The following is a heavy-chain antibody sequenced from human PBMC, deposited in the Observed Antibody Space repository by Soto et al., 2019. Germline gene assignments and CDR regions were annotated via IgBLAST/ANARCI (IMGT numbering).Heavy chain of an antibody. V-gene: IGHV3-48*02. CDR1: GFPFSAFS. D-gene: IGHD2-2*02. Sequence: EVQLVESGGGLVQPGGSLRLSCASSGFPFSAFSMNWVRQAPGKGLEWVAYISSSGSTIYYTDSVKGRFTISRDNAKSSLYLQMDSLRDEDTAVYYCAREGGRHCSPIRCYNAFDLWGQGTMVTVSS. CDR3: AREGGRHCSPIRCYNAFDL. CDR2: ISSSGSTI. J-gene: IGHJ3*01.